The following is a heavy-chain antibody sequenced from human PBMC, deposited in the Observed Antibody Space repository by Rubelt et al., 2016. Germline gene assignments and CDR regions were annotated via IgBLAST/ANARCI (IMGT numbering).Heavy chain of an antibody. CDR3: AKGEGYGGYSDYFDY. V-gene: IGHV3-23*04. D-gene: IGHD4-23*01. CDR2: ISATGGDT. J-gene: IGHJ4*02. CDR1: GFTFSRYW. Sequence: EVQLVESGGGLVQPGGSLTLSCAASGFTFSRYWMSWVRQAPGKGLEWVSAISATGGDTYYADSVKGRFTFSRDNSKNTLYLQMNSLRAGDTAVYYCAKGEGYGGYSDYFDYWGQGTLVTVSS.